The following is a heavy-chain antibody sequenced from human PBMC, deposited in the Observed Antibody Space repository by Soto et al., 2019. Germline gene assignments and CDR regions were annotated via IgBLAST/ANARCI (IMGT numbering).Heavy chain of an antibody. J-gene: IGHJ3*02. Sequence: GGSLRLSCAASGFTFDDYAMHWVRQAPGKGLEWVSGIRWNSGSIGYADSVKGRFTISRDNAKNPLYLQMNTLRAEDTALYYCAKERAPANAFVIWGQGKRVTVSS. CDR1: GFTFDDYA. V-gene: IGHV3-9*01. CDR2: IRWNSGSI. CDR3: AKERAPANAFVI.